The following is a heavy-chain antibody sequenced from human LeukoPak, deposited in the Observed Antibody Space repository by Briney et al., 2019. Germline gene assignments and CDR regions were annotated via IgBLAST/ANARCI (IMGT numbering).Heavy chain of an antibody. V-gene: IGHV3-7*01. J-gene: IGHJ6*04. D-gene: IGHD3-10*01. CDR1: GFTFDDYA. Sequence: PGGSLRLSCAASGFTFDDYAMHWVRQAPGKGLEWVANIKQDGSEKYYVDSVKGRFTISRDNAKNSLYLQMNSLRAEDTAVYYCAVYGSGFFPWGKGTTVTISS. CDR3: AVYGSGFFP. CDR2: IKQDGSEK.